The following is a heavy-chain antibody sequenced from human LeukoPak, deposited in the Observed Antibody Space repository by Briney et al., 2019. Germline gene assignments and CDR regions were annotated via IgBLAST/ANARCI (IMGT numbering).Heavy chain of an antibody. Sequence: KFSETLSLTCTVSGGSINTKTHYWACIRQTPGKGLEWIGSVFYNGNTYYNPSLKSRVTISVDTSKNQFSLRLTSVTAADTAVYYCAKHGEDSSGYYADFFDHCGQGTLVTVSS. CDR1: GGSINTKTHY. CDR2: VFYNGNT. V-gene: IGHV4-39*01. D-gene: IGHD3-22*01. CDR3: AKHGEDSSGYYADFFDH. J-gene: IGHJ4*02.